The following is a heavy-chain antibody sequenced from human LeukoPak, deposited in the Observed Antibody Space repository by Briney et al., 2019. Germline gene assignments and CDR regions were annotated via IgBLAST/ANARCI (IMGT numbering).Heavy chain of an antibody. D-gene: IGHD3-22*01. CDR2: VNYSGST. J-gene: IGHJ4*02. CDR1: GGSIIGSTSY. V-gene: IGHV4-39*01. Sequence: SETLSLTCTVSGGSIIGSTSYWGWIRQPPGKGLDWIGIVNYSGSTYYNPSLRSRVTISVDTSKNQFSLKLNSVTASDTAVYYCARGYDYWGQGTLVTVSS. CDR3: ARGYDY.